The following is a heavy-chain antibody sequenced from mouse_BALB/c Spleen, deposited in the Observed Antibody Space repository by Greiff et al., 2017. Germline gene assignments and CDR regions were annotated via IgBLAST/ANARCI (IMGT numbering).Heavy chain of an antibody. CDR3: AREDYGSREGSYFDY. Sequence: EVHLVESGGGLVQPGGSLKLSCAASGFTFSSYGMSWVRQTPDKRLELVATINSNGGSTYYPDSVKGRFTISRDNAKNTLYLQMSSLKSEDTAMYYCAREDYGSREGSYFDYWGQGTTLTVSS. V-gene: IGHV5-6-3*01. D-gene: IGHD1-1*01. CDR1: GFTFSSYG. CDR2: INSNGGST. J-gene: IGHJ2*01.